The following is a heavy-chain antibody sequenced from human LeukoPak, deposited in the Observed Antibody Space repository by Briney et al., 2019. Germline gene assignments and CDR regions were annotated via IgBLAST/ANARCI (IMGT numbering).Heavy chain of an antibody. Sequence: PGGSLRLSCAASGFSFSDDYMSWIRQAPGKGLEWVSYISSSGSYTNYADSVKGRFTISRDNAKNSLYLQMNSLRAEDTAVYYCARASGSYGRGNFDYWGQGTLVTVSS. CDR2: ISSSGSYT. J-gene: IGHJ4*02. V-gene: IGHV3-11*05. D-gene: IGHD1-26*01. CDR3: ARASGSYGRGNFDY. CDR1: GFSFSDDY.